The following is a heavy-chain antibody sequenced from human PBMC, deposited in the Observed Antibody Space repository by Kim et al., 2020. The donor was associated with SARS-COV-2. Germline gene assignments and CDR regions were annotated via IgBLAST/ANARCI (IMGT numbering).Heavy chain of an antibody. Sequence: GGSLRLSCAASGFTFSSYAMSWVRQAPGKGLEWVSVISGSGDSRYYADSVKGRFTVSRDKSKNTLYLQMNSLRAEDTAVYYCAKDTEDAHYYFDYWGQGTLVTVSS. CDR2: ISGSGDSR. J-gene: IGHJ4*02. CDR3: AKDTEDAHYYFDY. CDR1: GFTFSSYA. V-gene: IGHV3-23*01. D-gene: IGHD4-4*01.